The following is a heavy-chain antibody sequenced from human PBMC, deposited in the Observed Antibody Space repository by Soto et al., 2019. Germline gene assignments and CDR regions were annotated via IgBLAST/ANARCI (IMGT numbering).Heavy chain of an antibody. V-gene: IGHV1-46*01. CDR3: ARGLLVGATDFDY. J-gene: IGHJ4*02. CDR1: GYTFTRYY. D-gene: IGHD1-26*01. Sequence: GASVKVSCKASGYTFTRYYMHWVRQALGQGLEWMGIINPSGGSTSHAQKFQGRVTMTRDTSTSTFYMELSSLRSEDTAVYYCARGLLVGATDFDYWGQGTLVTVSS. CDR2: INPSGGST.